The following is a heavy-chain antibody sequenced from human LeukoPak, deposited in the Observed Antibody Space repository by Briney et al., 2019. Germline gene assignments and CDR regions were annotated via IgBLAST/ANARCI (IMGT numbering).Heavy chain of an antibody. CDR3: AKATALHCGGDCYGDWYFDL. CDR1: GFTFSSYS. J-gene: IGHJ2*01. Sequence: GGSLRLSCAASGFTFSSYSMNWVRQAPGKGLEWVSSISSSSSYIYYADSVKGRFTISRDNAKNSLYLQMNSLRAEDTAVSYCAKATALHCGGDCYGDWYFDLWGRGTLVTVSS. V-gene: IGHV3-21*01. D-gene: IGHD2-21*02. CDR2: ISSSSSYI.